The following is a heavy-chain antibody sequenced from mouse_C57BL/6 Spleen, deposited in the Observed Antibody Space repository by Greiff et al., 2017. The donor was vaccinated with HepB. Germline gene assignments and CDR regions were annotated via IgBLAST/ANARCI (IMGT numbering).Heavy chain of an antibody. CDR3: ARTSYGSSWYFAV. CDR2: ISSGSSTT. J-gene: IGHJ1*03. V-gene: IGHV5-17*01. CDR1: GFTFSDYG. D-gene: IGHD1-1*01. Sequence: EVHLVESGGGLVKPGGSLKLSCAASGFTFSDYGMHWVRQAPEKGLEWVAYISSGSSTTYYADTVKGRFTISRDNAKNTLFLQMTSLRSEDTAMYYCARTSYGSSWYFAVWGTGTPVTVSS.